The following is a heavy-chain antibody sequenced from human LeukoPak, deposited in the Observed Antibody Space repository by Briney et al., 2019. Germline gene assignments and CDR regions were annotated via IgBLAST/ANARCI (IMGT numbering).Heavy chain of an antibody. Sequence: PGGSLRLSCTASGFTFSSYAMTWVRQAPGKGLEWVSAISPSSNSIYYSDSVRGRFTVSRDNSKNTLYLQMNRLRAEDTAVYYCAKVWRGNYYDYWGQGTLVTVSS. V-gene: IGHV3-23*01. CDR3: AKVWRGNYYDY. CDR1: GFTFSSYA. CDR2: ISPSSNSI. J-gene: IGHJ4*02. D-gene: IGHD1-1*01.